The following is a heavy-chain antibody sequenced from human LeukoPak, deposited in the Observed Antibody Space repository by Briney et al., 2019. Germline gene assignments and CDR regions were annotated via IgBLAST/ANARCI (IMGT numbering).Heavy chain of an antibody. Sequence: ASVKVSCKASGFTFTSSAMQWVRQARGQRLEWIGWIVVGSGNTNYAQKFQERVTITRDMSTSTAYMELSSLRSEDTAVYYCAAVPYDSSGYYYFDYWGQGTLVTVSS. CDR3: AAVPYDSSGYYYFDY. CDR1: GFTFTSSA. V-gene: IGHV1-58*02. D-gene: IGHD3-22*01. CDR2: IVVGSGNT. J-gene: IGHJ4*02.